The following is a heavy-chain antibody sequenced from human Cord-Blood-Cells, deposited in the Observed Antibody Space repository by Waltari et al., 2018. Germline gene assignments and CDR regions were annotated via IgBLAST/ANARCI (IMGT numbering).Heavy chain of an antibody. J-gene: IGHJ4*02. D-gene: IGHD6-19*01. CDR2: ISSSSSYI. CDR3: AREGYSSGWYVY. Sequence: EVQLVESGGGLVKPGGSLRLSCAASGLTFSSYSMNWVSQAPGKGLDVVASISSSSSYIYYADSWKGRFTISKGNANNSLYLQMNSLRAEDTAVYYCAREGYSSGWYVYWGQGTLVTVSS. CDR1: GLTFSSYS. V-gene: IGHV3-21*01.